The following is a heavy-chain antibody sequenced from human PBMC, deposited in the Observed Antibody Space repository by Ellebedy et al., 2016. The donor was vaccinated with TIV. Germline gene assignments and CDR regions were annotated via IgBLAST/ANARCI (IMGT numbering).Heavy chain of an antibody. J-gene: IGHJ4*02. V-gene: IGHV1-18*04. CDR1: GYTFTSNG. CDR2: VSGYNGHT. Sequence: ASVKVSCKTSGYTFTSNGISWVRHAPGQGLEWMGWVSGYNGHTNYAQKVQGRVTMTTDTSTNTAYMELRSLRPDDTAVYYCARDRSNVLTGTELDFWGQGTVVTVSS. CDR3: ARDRSNVLTGTELDF. D-gene: IGHD3-9*01.